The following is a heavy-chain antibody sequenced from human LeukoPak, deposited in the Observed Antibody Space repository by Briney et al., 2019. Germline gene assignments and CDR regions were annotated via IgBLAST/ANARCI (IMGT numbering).Heavy chain of an antibody. Sequence: SETLSLTCAVYGGSFSGYYWSWIRQPPGKGLEWIGEINHSGSANYNPSLKSRVTISVDTSKNQFSLKLSSVTAADTAVYYCARGGVYFDFWSGYYGPPRTVDAFDIWGQGTMVTVSS. CDR1: GGSFSGYY. CDR2: INHSGSA. D-gene: IGHD3-3*01. V-gene: IGHV4-34*01. J-gene: IGHJ3*02. CDR3: ARGGVYFDFWSGYYGPPRTVDAFDI.